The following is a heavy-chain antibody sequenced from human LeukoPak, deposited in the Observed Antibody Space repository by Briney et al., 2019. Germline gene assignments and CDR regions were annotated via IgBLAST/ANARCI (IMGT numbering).Heavy chain of an antibody. Sequence: SGGSLRLSCAASGFTFSSYAMSWVRQAPGKGLEWVSAISGSGGSTYYADSVKGRFTISRDNSKNTLYLQMNSLRAEDTAVYYCAKEGTWIQLRFTLHAFDIWGQGTMVTVSS. V-gene: IGHV3-23*01. CDR2: ISGSGGST. CDR1: GFTFSSYA. D-gene: IGHD5-18*01. J-gene: IGHJ3*02. CDR3: AKEGTWIQLRFTLHAFDI.